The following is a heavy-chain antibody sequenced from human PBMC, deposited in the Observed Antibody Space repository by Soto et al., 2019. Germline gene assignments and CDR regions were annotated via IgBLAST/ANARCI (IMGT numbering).Heavy chain of an antibody. J-gene: IGHJ4*02. Sequence: GGSLRLSCAASGFTFSSYSMNWVRQAPGKGLEWVSYISSSSSTIYYADSVKGRFTISRDNAKNSLYLQMNSLRAEDTAVYYCARGTALYCGGDCYGWNYWGQGTLVTVSS. V-gene: IGHV3-48*01. D-gene: IGHD2-21*01. CDR1: GFTFSSYS. CDR3: ARGTALYCGGDCYGWNY. CDR2: ISSSSSTI.